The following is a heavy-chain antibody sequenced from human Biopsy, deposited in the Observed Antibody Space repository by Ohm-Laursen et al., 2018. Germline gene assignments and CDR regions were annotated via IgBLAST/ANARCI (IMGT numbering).Heavy chain of an antibody. D-gene: IGHD6-19*01. CDR2: IAYDGSNK. J-gene: IGHJ3*02. V-gene: IGHV3-30*18. CDR1: GFTFRSYA. CDR3: AKDGGQWLGGAFDI. Sequence: SLRLSCAASGFTFRSYAMAWVRQPPGKGLEWLAVIAYDGSNKYYAESVKGRFTISRDRSRDTAHLQMNSLRYEDTALYYCAKDGGQWLGGAFDIWGHGTMVSVPS.